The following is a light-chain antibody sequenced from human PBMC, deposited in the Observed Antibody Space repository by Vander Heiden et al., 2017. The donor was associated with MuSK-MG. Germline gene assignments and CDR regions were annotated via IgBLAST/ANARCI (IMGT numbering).Light chain of an antibody. CDR3: CSDGGSYTLYV. J-gene: IGLJ1*01. V-gene: IGLV2-11*01. CDR2: EVK. Sequence: QSALSHPPSVSGSPGPSPPISCTGTSSYVGGYNFTPWYRHPPGNAPKLMIYEVKKRPSGVPDRFSGSKSGNTASLTISGLQAEDEAGYYCCSDGGSYTLYVFGTGTKVTVL. CDR1: SSYVGGYNF.